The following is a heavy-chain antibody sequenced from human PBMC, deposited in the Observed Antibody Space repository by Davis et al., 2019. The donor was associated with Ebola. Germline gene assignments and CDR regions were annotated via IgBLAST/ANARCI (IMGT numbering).Heavy chain of an antibody. J-gene: IGHJ5*02. V-gene: IGHV4-39*01. Sequence: MPSETLSLTCTVSGGSISSSSYYWGWIRQPPVKGLEWIGSIYYSGSTYYNPSLKSRVTISVDTSKNQFSLKLSSVTAADTAVYHCARVCERYNWNLGPYNWFDPWGQGTLVTVSS. CDR1: GGSISSSSYY. CDR2: IYYSGST. D-gene: IGHD1-7*01. CDR3: ARVCERYNWNLGPYNWFDP.